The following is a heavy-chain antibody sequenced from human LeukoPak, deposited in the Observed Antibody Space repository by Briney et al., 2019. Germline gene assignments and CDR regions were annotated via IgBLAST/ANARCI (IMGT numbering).Heavy chain of an antibody. CDR2: IAVGSGNT. CDR3: AAGLRYFDWLVY. D-gene: IGHD3-9*01. J-gene: IGHJ4*02. V-gene: IGHV1-58*02. CDR1: GFTFTSSA. Sequence: SVKVSCKASGFTFTSSAMQWVRQARGQRLEWIGWIAVGSGNTNYAQKFQERVTITRDMSTSTAYMELSSLRSEDTAVHYCAAGLRYFDWLVYWGQGTLVTVSS.